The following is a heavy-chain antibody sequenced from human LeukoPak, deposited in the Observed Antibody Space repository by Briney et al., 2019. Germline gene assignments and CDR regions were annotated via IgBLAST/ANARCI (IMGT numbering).Heavy chain of an antibody. CDR1: GYTFNAYY. J-gene: IGHJ3*02. CDR3: ARLTYYDFWSGYNYAFDI. V-gene: IGHV1-2*02. Sequence: ASVKVSCKTSGYTFNAYYVHWVRQAPGQGLEWMGWINPSSGGTDYAQKFQGRVTMTRDTSISTAYMELSRLRSDDTAVYYCARLTYYDFWSGYNYAFDIWGQGTMVTVSS. CDR2: INPSSGGT. D-gene: IGHD3-3*01.